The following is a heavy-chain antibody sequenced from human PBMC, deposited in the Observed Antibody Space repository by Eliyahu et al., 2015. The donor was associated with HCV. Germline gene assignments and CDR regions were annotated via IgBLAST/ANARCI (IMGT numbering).Heavy chain of an antibody. D-gene: IGHD5-12*01. Sequence: QVQLVQSGAEVKKPGSSVKVSCKASGGTFSSYAISWVGQAPGQGLEWMGGIIPIFGTANYAQKFQGRVTITADESTSTAYMELSSLRSEDTAVYYCARGEGGYDYSYYYGMDVWGQGTTVTVSS. J-gene: IGHJ6*02. CDR3: ARGEGGYDYSYYYGMDV. V-gene: IGHV1-69*01. CDR2: IIPIFGTA. CDR1: GGTFSSYA.